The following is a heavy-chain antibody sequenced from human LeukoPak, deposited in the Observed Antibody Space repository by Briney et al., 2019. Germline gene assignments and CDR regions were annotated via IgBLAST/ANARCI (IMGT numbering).Heavy chain of an antibody. CDR2: IGTAGDT. Sequence: PGGSLRLSCAASRFTFSSYDMHWVRQATGKGLEWVSAIGTAGDTYYPDSVKGRFTISRENAKNSLYLQMNSLRAGDTAVYYCARDRSYYGSGWFDPWGQGTLVTVSS. CDR1: RFTFSSYD. D-gene: IGHD3-10*01. CDR3: ARDRSYYGSGWFDP. J-gene: IGHJ5*02. V-gene: IGHV3-13*01.